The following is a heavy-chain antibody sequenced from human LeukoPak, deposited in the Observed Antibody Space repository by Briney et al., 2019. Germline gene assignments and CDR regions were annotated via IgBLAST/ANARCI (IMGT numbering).Heavy chain of an antibody. J-gene: IGHJ3*02. Sequence: ETLSLTCAVYGGSFSDYYWSWIRQAPGKGLEWVSVIYSGGSTYYADSVKGRFTISRDNSKNTLYLQMNSLRAEDTAVYYCAREYYDILTGYSEGGAFDIWGQGTMVTVSS. CDR1: GGSFSDYY. CDR2: IYSGGST. D-gene: IGHD3-9*01. V-gene: IGHV3-53*01. CDR3: AREYYDILTGYSEGGAFDI.